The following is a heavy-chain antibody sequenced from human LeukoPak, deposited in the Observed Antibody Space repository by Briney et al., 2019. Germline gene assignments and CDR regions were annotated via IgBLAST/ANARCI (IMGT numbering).Heavy chain of an antibody. CDR2: SRNKADSYTA. CDR1: GFTFSDSF. J-gene: IGHJ4*02. D-gene: IGHD6-13*01. V-gene: IGHV3-72*01. CDR3: AISSWYRLAY. Sequence: GGSLRLSCAAPGFTFSDSFMSCVPAAPGERGECVGRSRNKADSYTAEYAASVKGRFTISRNESKNSLYLQIGSLGTEDAAVYYCAISSWYRLAYWGEGSLVTVSS.